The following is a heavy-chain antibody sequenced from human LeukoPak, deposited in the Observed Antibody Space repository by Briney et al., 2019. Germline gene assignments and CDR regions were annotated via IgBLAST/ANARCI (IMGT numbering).Heavy chain of an antibody. J-gene: IGHJ4*02. CDR2: ISYDGSNK. Sequence: GGSLRLSCAASGFTFSSYAMHWVRQAPGKGLEWVAVISYDGSNKYYADSVKGRFTISRDNSKNTLYLQMNSRRAEDTAVYYCARDPMAVAGTNPDYWGQGTLVTVSS. CDR1: GFTFSSYA. D-gene: IGHD6-19*01. V-gene: IGHV3-30-3*01. CDR3: ARDPMAVAGTNPDY.